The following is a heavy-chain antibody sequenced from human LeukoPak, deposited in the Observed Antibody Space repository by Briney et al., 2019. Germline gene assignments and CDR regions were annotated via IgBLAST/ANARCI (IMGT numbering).Heavy chain of an antibody. CDR3: AKGRQEWWTFDALDI. CDR1: GFTFSYYD. D-gene: IGHD2-8*01. Sequence: GRSLRLSCAASGFTFSYYDMHWVRQAPGKGLEWVALISFDGGKKYYADSVKGRFTISRDNTNNTLYLQMNSLIPDDTAVYYCAKGRQEWWTFDALDIWGQGTMVT. CDR2: ISFDGGKK. V-gene: IGHV3-30*18. J-gene: IGHJ3*02.